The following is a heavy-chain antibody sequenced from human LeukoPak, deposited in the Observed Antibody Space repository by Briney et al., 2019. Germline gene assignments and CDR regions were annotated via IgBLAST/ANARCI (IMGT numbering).Heavy chain of an antibody. V-gene: IGHV3-53*01. Sequence: PGGSLRLSRAASGFTVSSNYMTWVRQAPGKGLEWVSVIYSGGSAYYADSVKGRFTISRDNSKNTLYLQMNSLRAEDTAVYYCAKEKLGIDGNGAFDIWGQGTMVTVSS. CDR1: GFTVSSNY. CDR2: IYSGGSA. J-gene: IGHJ3*02. CDR3: AKEKLGIDGNGAFDI. D-gene: IGHD7-27*01.